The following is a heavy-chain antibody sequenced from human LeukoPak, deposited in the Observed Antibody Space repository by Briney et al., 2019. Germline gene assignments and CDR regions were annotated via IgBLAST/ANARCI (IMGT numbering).Heavy chain of an antibody. J-gene: IGHJ4*02. V-gene: IGHV1-18*01. CDR2: ISRYNGNT. CDR1: GYTFSRYD. CDR3: ERESLYFDH. Sequence: GASVKVSCKAFGYTFSRYDITWVRQAPGQGLEWMAWISRYNGNTEYAQKFQGRVTMTTDTSTSTAYMELRNLTSDDTAVYYCERESLYFDHWGEGALVTVSS.